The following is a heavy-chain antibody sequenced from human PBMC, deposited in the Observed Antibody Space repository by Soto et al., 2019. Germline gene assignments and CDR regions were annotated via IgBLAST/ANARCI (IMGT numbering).Heavy chain of an antibody. CDR1: GCTFTSYC. Sequence: AAVKVSCKASGCTFTSYCISWVRQAPGQGLEGMGWISAYNGNTNYAQKLQGRVTMTTDTSTSTAYIELRSLRSDDTAVYYCARSVCPGSGGSCYDGVLDYWGQGTLVTVSS. D-gene: IGHD2-15*01. J-gene: IGHJ4*02. CDR2: ISAYNGNT. V-gene: IGHV1-18*04. CDR3: ARSVCPGSGGSCYDGVLDY.